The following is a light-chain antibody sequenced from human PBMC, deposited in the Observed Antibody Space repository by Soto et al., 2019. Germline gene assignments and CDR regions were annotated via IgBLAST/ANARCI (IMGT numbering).Light chain of an antibody. CDR2: GAS. CDR1: QSVRSNY. CDR3: QQYGSSLWT. V-gene: IGKV3-20*01. J-gene: IGKJ1*01. Sequence: EVVFTQSPDTLSLSPGERVTLSCRASQSVRSNYLAWYQKKPGQAPRVLIYGASSRATGIPDRFSGSGSGTDFTLTISRLEPEDFAVYYCQQYGSSLWTFGQGTKVDIK.